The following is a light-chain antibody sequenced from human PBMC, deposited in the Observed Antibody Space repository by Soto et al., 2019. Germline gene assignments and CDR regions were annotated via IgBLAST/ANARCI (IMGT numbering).Light chain of an antibody. CDR3: QQRSNSWT. V-gene: IGKV3-11*01. J-gene: IGKJ1*01. CDR1: QSVSSY. CDR2: DAS. Sequence: EIVLTQSPATLSLSPGERATLSCRASQSVSSYLAWYQQKPGQAPRLLIYDASIRATGIPARFSGSGSGTDFTLTISSLEPEDSTVYYCQQRSNSWTFGQGTKVEIK.